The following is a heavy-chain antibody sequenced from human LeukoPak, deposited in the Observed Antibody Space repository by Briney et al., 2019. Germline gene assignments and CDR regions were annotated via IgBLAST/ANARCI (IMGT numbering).Heavy chain of an antibody. CDR3: ARANHSLNTHYDFWSGPFDY. D-gene: IGHD3-3*01. Sequence: GASVKVSCKASGGTFTSYAISWVRQAPGQGLEWRGGIIPIFGTANYAQKFQGRVTITTDESTSTAYMELSSLRSEDTAVYYCARANHSLNTHYDFWSGPFDYWGQGTLVTVSS. CDR2: IIPIFGTA. J-gene: IGHJ4*02. V-gene: IGHV1-69*05. CDR1: GGTFTSYA.